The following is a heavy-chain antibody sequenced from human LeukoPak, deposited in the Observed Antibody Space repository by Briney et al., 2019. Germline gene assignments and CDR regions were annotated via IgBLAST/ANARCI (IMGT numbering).Heavy chain of an antibody. D-gene: IGHD6-19*01. CDR3: AKMPVSYSSGWSTFDY. J-gene: IGHJ4*02. CDR2: ISDSGGST. Sequence: PGGSLRLSCAASGFTFSSYAMSWVRQTPGKGLEWVSGISDSGGSTYYADSVKGRFTISRDNSKNTLYLQMNSLRAVDTAIYYCAKMPVSYSSGWSTFDYWGQGTLVTVSS. CDR1: GFTFSSYA. V-gene: IGHV3-23*01.